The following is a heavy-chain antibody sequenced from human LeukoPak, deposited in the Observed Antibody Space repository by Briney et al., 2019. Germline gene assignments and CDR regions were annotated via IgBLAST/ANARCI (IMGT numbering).Heavy chain of an antibody. D-gene: IGHD3-22*01. CDR2: IYHSGST. Sequence: SETLSLTCTVSGGSISSYYWGWIRQPPGKGLEWIGSIYHSGSTYYNPSLKSRVTISVDASKNQFSLKLSSVTAADTAVYYCARELGAYYYDSSGYYYPYYYYGMDVWGQGTTVTVSS. V-gene: IGHV4-38-2*02. CDR1: GGSISSYY. CDR3: ARELGAYYYDSSGYYYPYYYYGMDV. J-gene: IGHJ6*02.